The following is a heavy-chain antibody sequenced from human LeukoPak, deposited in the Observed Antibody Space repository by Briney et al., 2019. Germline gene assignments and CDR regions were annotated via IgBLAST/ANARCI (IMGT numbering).Heavy chain of an antibody. D-gene: IGHD2-2*01. CDR3: ARAKYQLLQRYYYYYMDV. Sequence: GGSLRLSCAASGFTFSDNYMSWIRQAPGKGRGWVSYISSSGNTIYYADSVKGRFTISRDNAKNSLYLQMNSLRAEHTAVYYCARAKYQLLQRYYYYYMDVWGKGTTVTVSS. CDR2: ISSSGNTI. J-gene: IGHJ6*03. CDR1: GFTFSDNY. V-gene: IGHV3-11*01.